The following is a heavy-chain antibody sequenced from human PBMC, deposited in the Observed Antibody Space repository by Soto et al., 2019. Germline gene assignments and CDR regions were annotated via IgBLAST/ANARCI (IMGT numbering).Heavy chain of an antibody. Sequence: GGSLRLSCAASGFIFNDYGMHWVRQAPGKGLEWVAVIWYDGSNKYYADSVKGRFTISRDNSKNTMYLQMNSLRAEDTAVYYCAREGPSSGWYYFGYWGQGTLVTVSS. J-gene: IGHJ4*02. CDR3: AREGPSSGWYYFGY. D-gene: IGHD6-19*01. V-gene: IGHV3-33*01. CDR1: GFIFNDYG. CDR2: IWYDGSNK.